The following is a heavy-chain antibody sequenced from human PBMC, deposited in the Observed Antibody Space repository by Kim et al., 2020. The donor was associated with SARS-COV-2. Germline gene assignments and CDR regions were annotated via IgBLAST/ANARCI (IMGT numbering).Heavy chain of an antibody. V-gene: IGHV4-31*03. CDR3: AWAIRSSWFYFDY. CDR2: IYYSGST. D-gene: IGHD6-13*01. J-gene: IGHJ4*02. Sequence: SETLSLTCTVSGGSISSGGYYWSWIRQHPGKGLEWIGYIYYSGSTYYNPSLKSRVTISVDTSKNQFSLKLSSVTAADTAVYYCAWAIRSSWFYFDYWGQGTLVTVSS. CDR1: GGSISSGGYY.